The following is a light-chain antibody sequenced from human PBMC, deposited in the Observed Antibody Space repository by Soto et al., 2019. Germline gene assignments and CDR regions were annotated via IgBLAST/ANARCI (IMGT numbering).Light chain of an antibody. V-gene: IGKV3-15*01. CDR3: QHYNQWPPFT. CDR1: QRVKSS. J-gene: IGKJ3*01. CDR2: GAS. Sequence: EIVMTQSPATLSVSPGERATLSSRASQRVKSSLAWYQHKPGQVPSLLIYGASPRATGVPVRFSGSGSGTEFTLTISSLQAEDVAVYYCQHYNQWPPFTFGPGTKVDIK.